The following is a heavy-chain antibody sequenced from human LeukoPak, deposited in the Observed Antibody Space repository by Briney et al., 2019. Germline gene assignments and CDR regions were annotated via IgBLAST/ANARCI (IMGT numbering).Heavy chain of an antibody. V-gene: IGHV4-59*08. CDR1: GGSLSSYY. CDR3: ARHGLYYDILTGYYPKYYFDY. D-gene: IGHD3-9*01. J-gene: IGHJ4*02. Sequence: SETLSLTCTVSGGSLSSYYWSWIRQPPGKGLEWIGYIYYSGSTNYNPSLKSRVTISVDTSKNQFSLKLSSVTAADTAVYYCARHGLYYDILTGYYPKYYFDYWGQGTLVTVSS. CDR2: IYYSGST.